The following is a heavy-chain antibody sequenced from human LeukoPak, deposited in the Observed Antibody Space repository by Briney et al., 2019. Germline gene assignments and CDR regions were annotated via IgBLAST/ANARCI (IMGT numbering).Heavy chain of an antibody. CDR3: AKANDYGGNSIDAFDI. V-gene: IGHV3-30*18. CDR1: GFTFSSYG. CDR2: ISYDGSNK. Sequence: QPGRSLRLSCAASGFTFSSYGMHWVRQAPGKGLEWVAVISYDGSNKYYADSVKGRFTISRDNSKNTLYLQMNSLRAEDTALYYCAKANDYGGNSIDAFDIWGQGTMVTVSS. D-gene: IGHD4-23*01. J-gene: IGHJ3*02.